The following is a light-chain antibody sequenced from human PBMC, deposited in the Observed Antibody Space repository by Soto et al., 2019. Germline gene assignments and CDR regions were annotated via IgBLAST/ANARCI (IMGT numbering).Light chain of an antibody. V-gene: IGKV1-13*02. Sequence: AIQLTQSPSSLSASVGYRFTITCRASQGISSALAWYQQKPGKAPKLLIYDASSLESGVPSRFSGSGSGTDLTLTISSLQPEDFATYYCQQFILFGGGTTVDIK. CDR2: DAS. J-gene: IGKJ4*01. CDR3: QQFIL. CDR1: QGISSA.